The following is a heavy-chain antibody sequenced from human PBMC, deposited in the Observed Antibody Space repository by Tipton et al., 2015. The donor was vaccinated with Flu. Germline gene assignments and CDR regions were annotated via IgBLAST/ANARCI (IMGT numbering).Heavy chain of an antibody. Sequence: LRLSCSVSGGSISDYRWSWLRQSPEKGLEWIGYMYYSGYINYNPSLKSRVTMSLDTSENQLSLKLSSLTAVDTAVYYCARVAFIHDNRDYYYYSGLDVWGQGTMVTVS. V-gene: IGHV4-59*01. CDR1: GGSISDYR. CDR2: MYYSGYI. J-gene: IGHJ6*02. CDR3: ARVAFIHDNRDYYYYSGLDV. D-gene: IGHD3-16*01.